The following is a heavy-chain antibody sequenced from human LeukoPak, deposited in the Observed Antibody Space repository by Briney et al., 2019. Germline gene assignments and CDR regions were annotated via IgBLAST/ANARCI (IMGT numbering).Heavy chain of an antibody. J-gene: IGHJ4*02. CDR2: IHYAGTI. CDR1: GDSISSTSGF. CDR3: ARHQKYLQRPFDK. D-gene: IGHD1-1*01. Sequence: SETLSLTCTVTGDSISSTSGFWGWIRQPPGNGMEWIGTIHYAGTIYYNPSFKSRLTISVDTSKNQFSLKLSSVTAADTAVYYCARHQKYLQRPFDKWGQGTLVAVSS. V-gene: IGHV4-39*01.